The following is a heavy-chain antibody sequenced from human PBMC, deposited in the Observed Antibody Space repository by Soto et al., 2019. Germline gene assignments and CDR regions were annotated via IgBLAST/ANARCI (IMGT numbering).Heavy chain of an antibody. Sequence: QVQLVQSGAELKRPGASVKVSCKASGYTFTNNDINWVRQSTGQGLEWMGWMNPYSGNTGYAQKFQGRVTMTRDNSITTAYMELSSLRSEDTAVYYCVRAPLDYYSADYCDNWGQGTLVTVSS. CDR2: MNPYSGNT. CDR3: VRAPLDYYSADYCDN. D-gene: IGHD2-21*01. J-gene: IGHJ4*02. CDR1: GYTFTNND. V-gene: IGHV1-8*01.